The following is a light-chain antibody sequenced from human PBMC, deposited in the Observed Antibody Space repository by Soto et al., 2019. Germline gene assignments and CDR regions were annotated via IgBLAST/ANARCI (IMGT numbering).Light chain of an antibody. CDR1: SSDVGVYNY. V-gene: IGLV2-8*01. J-gene: IGLJ2*01. CDR2: EVS. Sequence: QSVLTQPPSASGSPGQSVTISCTGTSSDVGVYNYVSWYQQYPGKAPKLLIYEVSKRPSGVPDRFSGSKSGNTASLTVSGLQAEDEADFYCSSYAGSNNVVFGGGTKVTVL. CDR3: SSYAGSNNVV.